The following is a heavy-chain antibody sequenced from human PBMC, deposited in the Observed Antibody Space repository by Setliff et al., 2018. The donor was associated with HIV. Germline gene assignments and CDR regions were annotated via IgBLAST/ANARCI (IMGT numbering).Heavy chain of an antibody. Sequence: GESLKISCKVSGYSFTSYWVAWVRQMPGKGLEWMGIIYPDDSDTRYSPSFQDQVTISVDKSISTAYLQWSSLKASDTAMYYCARTIASRPKYYYYAMDFWGQGTTVTVSS. D-gene: IGHD6-6*01. CDR1: GYSFTSYW. CDR3: ARTIASRPKYYYYAMDF. V-gene: IGHV5-51*01. J-gene: IGHJ6*02. CDR2: IYPDDSDT.